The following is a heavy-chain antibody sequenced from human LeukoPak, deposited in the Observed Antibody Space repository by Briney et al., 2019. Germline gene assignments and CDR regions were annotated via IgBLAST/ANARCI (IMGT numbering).Heavy chain of an antibody. CDR1: GCTFSTFA. V-gene: IGHV3-23*01. CDR2: ISASGGNT. D-gene: IGHD3-10*01. J-gene: IGHJ4*02. CDR3: AKGQLWSGVAYFDN. Sequence: GGSLRLSCAASGCTFSTFAMSWVRQAPGKGLEWVSLISASGGNTYYADSMKGRFTISRDNSTNTLYLQMSSLRAEDTAVYYCAKGQLWSGVAYFDNWGQGTLATVSS.